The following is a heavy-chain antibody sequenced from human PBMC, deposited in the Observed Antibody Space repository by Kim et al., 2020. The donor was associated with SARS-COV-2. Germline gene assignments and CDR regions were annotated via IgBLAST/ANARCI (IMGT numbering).Heavy chain of an antibody. J-gene: IGHJ4*02. CDR3: AREGGDRITIFGVVRFDY. Sequence: ASVKVSCKASGYTFTSYAMNWVRQAPGQGLEWMGWINTNTGNPTYAQGFTGRFVFSLDTSVSTAYLQISSLKAEDTAVYYCAREGGDRITIFGVVRFDYWGQGTLVTVSS. D-gene: IGHD3-3*01. CDR2: INTNTGNP. CDR1: GYTFTSYA. V-gene: IGHV7-4-1*02.